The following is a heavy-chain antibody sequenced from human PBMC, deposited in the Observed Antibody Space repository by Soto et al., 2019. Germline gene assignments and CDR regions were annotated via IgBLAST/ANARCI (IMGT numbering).Heavy chain of an antibody. D-gene: IGHD6-6*01. CDR2: IDTGGGGT. CDR3: AKGPEQLVHGVFDY. Sequence: GGSLRLSCAASGFTLSSCVMTWVRQAPGKGLECVSGIDTGGGGTYYADSVKGRFTISRDNSKNTLYLQMNSLRAEDTAVYYCAKGPEQLVHGVFDYWGQGTLVTVSS. V-gene: IGHV3-23*01. J-gene: IGHJ4*02. CDR1: GFTLSSCV.